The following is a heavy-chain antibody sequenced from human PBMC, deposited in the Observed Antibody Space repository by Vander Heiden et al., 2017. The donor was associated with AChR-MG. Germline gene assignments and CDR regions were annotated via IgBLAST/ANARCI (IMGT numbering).Heavy chain of an antibody. CDR3: VKGSAYCGGDCYNYFDY. CDR1: GFTFSSYA. D-gene: IGHD2-21*02. V-gene: IGHV3-64D*06. J-gene: IGHJ4*02. CDR2: ISSNGGST. Sequence: EVQLVESGGGLVQPGGSLSLSCSASGFTFSSYAMHWVRQAPGKGLEYVSAISSNGGSTYYADSVKGRFTISRDNSKNTLYLQMSSLRAEDTAVYYCVKGSAYCGGDCYNYFDYWGQGTLVTVSS.